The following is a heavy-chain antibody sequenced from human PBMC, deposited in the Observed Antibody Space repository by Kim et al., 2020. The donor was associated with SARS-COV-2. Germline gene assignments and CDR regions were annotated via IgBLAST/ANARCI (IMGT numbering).Heavy chain of an antibody. Sequence: SETLSLTCTVSGGSISSYYWSWIRQPPGKGLEWIGYIYYSGSTNYNPSLKSRVTISVDTAKNQFSLKLSSVTAADTAVYSCARQPSIAANAFDIWGQGTMVTVSS. CDR2: IYYSGST. J-gene: IGHJ3*02. CDR3: ARQPSIAANAFDI. CDR1: GGSISSYY. D-gene: IGHD6-13*01. V-gene: IGHV4-59*01.